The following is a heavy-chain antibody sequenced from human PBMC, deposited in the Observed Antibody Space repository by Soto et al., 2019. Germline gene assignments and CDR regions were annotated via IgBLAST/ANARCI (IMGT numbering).Heavy chain of an antibody. D-gene: IGHD3-9*01. V-gene: IGHV3-7*01. Sequence: GGSLRLSCVASGFTFSSYEMNWVTQAPGKGLEWVANIKQDGSEKYYVDSVKGRFTISRDNAKNSLYLQMNSLRAEDAAVYYSARDGYGILGSAAFDIWGQGTMVT. J-gene: IGHJ3*02. CDR1: GFTFSSYE. CDR2: IKQDGSEK. CDR3: ARDGYGILGSAAFDI.